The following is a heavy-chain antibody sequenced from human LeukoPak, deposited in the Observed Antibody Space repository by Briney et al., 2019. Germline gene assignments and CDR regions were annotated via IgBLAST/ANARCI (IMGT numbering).Heavy chain of an antibody. CDR3: ARIGVSGSYWDFDQ. CDR1: GYTFTDYF. V-gene: IGHV1-2*02. CDR2: VTPNSGNT. D-gene: IGHD1-26*01. Sequence: GASVKVSCKTSGYTFTDYFMHWVRQAPGQGGQGLEWMGWVTPNSGNTKYAQKFQGRVTMTRDTSISTAYMELSRLTSDDTAIYYCARIGVSGSYWDFDQWGLGTLVTVSS. J-gene: IGHJ4*02.